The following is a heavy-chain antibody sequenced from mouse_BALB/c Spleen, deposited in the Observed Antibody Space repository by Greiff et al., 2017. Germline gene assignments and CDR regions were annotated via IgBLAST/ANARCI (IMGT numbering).Heavy chain of an antibody. CDR1: GYTFTSYW. CDR2: IYPSDSYT. Sequence: QVQLQQPGAELVRPGASVKLSCKASGYTFTSYWINWVKQRPGQGLEWIGNIYPSDSYTNYNQKFKDKATLTVDKSSSTAYMQLSSPTSEDSAVYYCTRSGDYGSSYYFDYWGQGTTLTVSS. J-gene: IGHJ2*01. V-gene: IGHV1-69*02. CDR3: TRSGDYGSSYYFDY. D-gene: IGHD1-1*01.